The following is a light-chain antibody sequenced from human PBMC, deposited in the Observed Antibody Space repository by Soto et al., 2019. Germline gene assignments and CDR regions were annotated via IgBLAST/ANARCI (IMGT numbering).Light chain of an antibody. CDR2: KAS. CDR1: QPIDSW. J-gene: IGKJ4*01. Sequence: DIQMTQFPSTLSASVGDRVTITCRASQPIDSWEAWYQQKPRKAPQLLIFKASILKSGVPARISGSGSGAEFTLTISSLQPDDFATYYCQQYASYSSRTFGGGTKVEI. V-gene: IGKV1-5*01. CDR3: QQYASYSSRT.